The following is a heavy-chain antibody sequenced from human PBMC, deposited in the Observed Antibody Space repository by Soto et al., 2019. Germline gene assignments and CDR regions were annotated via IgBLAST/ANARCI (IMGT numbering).Heavy chain of an antibody. CDR3: ARDLGITMLRVLPGLYYYGMDV. CDR2: IYSGGST. Sequence: GGSLRLSCAASGFTVSSNYMSWVRQAPGKGLEWVSVIYSGGSTYYADSVKGRFTISRDNSKNTLYLQMNSLRAEDTAVYYCARDLGITMLRVLPGLYYYGMDVWGQGTTVPVSS. V-gene: IGHV3-53*01. J-gene: IGHJ6*02. D-gene: IGHD3-10*01. CDR1: GFTVSSNY.